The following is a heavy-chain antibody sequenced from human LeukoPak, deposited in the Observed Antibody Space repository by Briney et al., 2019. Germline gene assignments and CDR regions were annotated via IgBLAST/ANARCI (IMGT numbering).Heavy chain of an antibody. V-gene: IGHV3-30*18. CDR2: ISYDGSNK. Sequence: SGGSLRLSCAASGFTFSYYGMHWVRQAPGKGLEWVAVISYDGSNKYYAESVKGRFTISRDNSKNTLYLQMNSLRAEDTAGYYCAKDYYDSSGYYNDAFDMWGQGTMVTVSS. CDR1: GFTFSYYG. CDR3: AKDYYDSSGYYNDAFDM. J-gene: IGHJ3*02. D-gene: IGHD3-22*01.